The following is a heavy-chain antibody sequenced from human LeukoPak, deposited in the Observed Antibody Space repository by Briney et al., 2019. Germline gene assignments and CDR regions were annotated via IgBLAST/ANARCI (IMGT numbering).Heavy chain of an antibody. CDR2: IYYSGST. J-gene: IGHJ4*02. Sequence: SETLSLTCTVSGGSISSYYWSWIRQPPGKGLEWIGYIYYSGSTNYNPSLKSRVTISVDTSKNQFSLKLSSVTAADTAVYYCARGCQQLPRAHFDYWGQGTLVTVSS. V-gene: IGHV4-59*01. D-gene: IGHD6-13*01. CDR1: GGSISSYY. CDR3: ARGCQQLPRAHFDY.